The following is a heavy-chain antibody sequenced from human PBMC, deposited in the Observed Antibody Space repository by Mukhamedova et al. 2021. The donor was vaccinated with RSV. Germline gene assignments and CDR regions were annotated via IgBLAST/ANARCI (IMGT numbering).Heavy chain of an antibody. D-gene: IGHD3-10*01. CDR2: AT. Sequence: ATEYAASVKGRFTISRDDSKSIAYLQMNSLKTEDTAVYYCTRPKWFGEFLLDYWGQGTLVTVSS. J-gene: IGHJ4*02. V-gene: IGHV3-49*02. CDR3: TRPKWFGEFLLDY.